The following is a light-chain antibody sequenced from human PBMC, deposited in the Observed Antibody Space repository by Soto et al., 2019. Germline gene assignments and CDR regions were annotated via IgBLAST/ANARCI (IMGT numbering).Light chain of an antibody. CDR3: SSYTTTSTLGV. CDR2: EVS. CDR1: STDIGGFNY. J-gene: IGLJ3*02. V-gene: IGLV2-14*01. Sequence: QSVLTQPASVSGSPGQSITISCTGTSTDIGGFNYVSWYQQHPGTAPKLIIYEVSNRPSGISNRFSGSKSANTASLTISGRQAEDEADYYCSSYTTTSTLGVFGGGTKLTVL.